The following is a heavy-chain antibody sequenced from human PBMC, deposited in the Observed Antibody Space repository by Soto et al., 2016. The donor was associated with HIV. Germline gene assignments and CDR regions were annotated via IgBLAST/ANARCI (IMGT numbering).Heavy chain of an antibody. CDR2: LSSSETT. V-gene: IGHV4-59*02. CDR3: AKVGHISTYTTKTWFDP. J-gene: IGHJ5*02. Sequence: VKLQESGPGLVKPSETLSLTCSVSGVSVRNYFWHWIRQSPGKGLEWIGYLSSSETTNYNPSLKSRVSMSVDTSKNQFSLTLKSVSPADTAVYYCAKVGHISTYTTKTWFDPWGQGMLVTVSP. CDR1: GVSVRNYF. D-gene: IGHD1-26*01.